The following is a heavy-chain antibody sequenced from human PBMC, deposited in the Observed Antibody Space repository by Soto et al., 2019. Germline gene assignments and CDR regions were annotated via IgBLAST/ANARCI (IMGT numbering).Heavy chain of an antibody. CDR3: ASVLSWHRQNYGMDV. V-gene: IGHV4-4*02. D-gene: IGHD2-15*01. CDR2: FYYSGGT. J-gene: IGHJ6*02. Sequence: PSETLSLTCAVSGGSISSSNWWRWVRQPPGKGLVWIGEFYYSGGTNYNPSLKSRVTILVDKYKNQFSLNLSSVTAADTAAYYYASVLSWHRQNYGMDVWGQGTTVTVSS. CDR1: GGSISSSNW.